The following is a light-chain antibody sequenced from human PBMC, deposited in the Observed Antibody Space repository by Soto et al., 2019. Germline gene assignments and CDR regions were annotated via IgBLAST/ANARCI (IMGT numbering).Light chain of an antibody. CDR2: GAS. V-gene: IGKV3-20*01. J-gene: IGKJ2*01. Sequence: EIVLTQSPGTLSLSPGERATLSCRASQSVSSSYLAWFQQEPGQAPRLLIYGASSRATGIPDRLSSSGSGTDFTLTISRLEPEDFAVYYCQQYGSFPYTFGQGTNLEIK. CDR3: QQYGSFPYT. CDR1: QSVSSSY.